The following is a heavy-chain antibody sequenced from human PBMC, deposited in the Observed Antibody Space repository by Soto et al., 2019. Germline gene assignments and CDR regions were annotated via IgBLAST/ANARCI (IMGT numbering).Heavy chain of an antibody. CDR3: GREDY. Sequence: VASVKVSCKASRYAFSNYAINWVLQAPGEGLEWMGWINTYNDDTDYAQNLQGRVTMTTDTSTSTAYMELSSLRSEDTAVYYCGREDYWGQGTLITVS. J-gene: IGHJ4*02. CDR2: INTYNDDT. V-gene: IGHV1-18*01. CDR1: RYAFSNYA.